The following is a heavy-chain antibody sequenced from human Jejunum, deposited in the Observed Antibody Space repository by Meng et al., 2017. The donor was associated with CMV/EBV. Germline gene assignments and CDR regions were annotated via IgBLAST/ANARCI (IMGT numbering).Heavy chain of an antibody. V-gene: IGHV2-5*02. Sequence: PTPQTPTRPLTPSCPFPCFSLTNSGVALGWIRRPPEKALEWLALIYWDDEKHYSPSLQSRPPVIKDTSKNRVVLIMTDMDPVDTATYYCAYRRGGGSGWNWFGPWGQGTLVTVSS. J-gene: IGHJ5*01. CDR2: IYWDDEK. D-gene: IGHD6-19*01. CDR3: AYRRGGGSGWNWFGP. CDR1: CFSLTNSGVA.